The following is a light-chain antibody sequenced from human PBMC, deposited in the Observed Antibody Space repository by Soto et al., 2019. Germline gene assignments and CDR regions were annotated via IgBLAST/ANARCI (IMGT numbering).Light chain of an antibody. CDR1: QSVSSY. CDR3: QQRSNWPPIT. Sequence: EIVLTQSPSTRSLSPGERATLSCRASQSVSSYLAWYQQKPGQAPRLLMYDASNRATGIPARFSGSGSGTDFTLTISSLEPEDFAVYYCQQRSNWPPITFGQGTRLEI. CDR2: DAS. J-gene: IGKJ5*01. V-gene: IGKV3-11*01.